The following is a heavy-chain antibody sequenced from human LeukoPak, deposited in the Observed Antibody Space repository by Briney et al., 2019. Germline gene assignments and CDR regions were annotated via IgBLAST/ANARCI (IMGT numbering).Heavy chain of an antibody. D-gene: IGHD3-10*01. Sequence: PSETLSLTFTVSGGSISSYYWSWIRQPAGKGLEWIGRIYTSGSTDYNPSLKSRVTMSVDTSKDQFFLSLNSVTAADTAVYYCVRVDPYDSGSHAFDSWGRGTLVTVSS. CDR3: VRVDPYDSGSHAFDS. V-gene: IGHV4-4*07. CDR2: IYTSGST. CDR1: GGSISSYY. J-gene: IGHJ5*01.